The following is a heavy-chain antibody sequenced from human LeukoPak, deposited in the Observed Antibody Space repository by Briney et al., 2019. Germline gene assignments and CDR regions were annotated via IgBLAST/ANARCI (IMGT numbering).Heavy chain of an antibody. D-gene: IGHD4-17*01. J-gene: IGHJ4*02. CDR1: GYRFTNYW. V-gene: IGHV5-51*01. Sequence: GESLKISCRGSGYRFTNYWIGWVRQMPGKGLEWMCIIYPGDSDTRYSPSFQGQVTISADKSIRTAYLQWSSLKASDTAIYHCARHHDYGDYGCFDYWGQGTLVTVSS. CDR3: ARHHDYGDYGCFDY. CDR2: IYPGDSDT.